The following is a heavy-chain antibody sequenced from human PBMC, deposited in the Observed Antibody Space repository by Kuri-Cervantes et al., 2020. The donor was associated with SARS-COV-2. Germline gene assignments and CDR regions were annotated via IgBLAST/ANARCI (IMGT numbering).Heavy chain of an antibody. CDR3: ARGQGATRGVFYYYMDV. CDR2: IYYSGST. V-gene: IGHV4-59*08. CDR1: GASISSHY. J-gene: IGHJ6*03. D-gene: IGHD1-26*01. Sequence: SETLSLTCTVFGASISSHYWSWIRQPPGKGLEWMGYIYYSGSTNYNTSLKRRVTISRDNSKNQFTLKLSSVTAADTAVYYCARGQGATRGVFYYYMDVWGKGTTVTVSS.